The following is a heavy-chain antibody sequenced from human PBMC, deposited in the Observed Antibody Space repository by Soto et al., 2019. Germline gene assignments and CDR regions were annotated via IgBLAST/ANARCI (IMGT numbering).Heavy chain of an antibody. CDR2: IYYSGST. CDR1: GGSISSGAYY. D-gene: IGHD4-17*01. J-gene: IGHJ4*02. CDR3: ARDNYGDTYYFDY. V-gene: IGHV4-30-4*01. Sequence: SETLSLTCTVSGGSISSGAYYWSWVRQPPGKGLEWIGYIYYSGSTYYNPSLKSRVTISVDTSKNQFSLKLSSVTATDTAVYYCARDNYGDTYYFDYWGQGTLGTVSS.